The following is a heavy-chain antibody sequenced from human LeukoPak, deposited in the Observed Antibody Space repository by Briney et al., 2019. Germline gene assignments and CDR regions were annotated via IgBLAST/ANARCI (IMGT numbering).Heavy chain of an antibody. Sequence: PGGSLRLSCAASGFTFSSYSMNWVRQAPGKGLEWVSYISSSSSTIYYADSVKGRFTISRDNAKNSLYLQMNSLRAEDTAVYYCARDRRSIAALFDYWGQGTLVTVSS. CDR2: ISSSSSTI. J-gene: IGHJ4*02. CDR3: ARDRRSIAALFDY. D-gene: IGHD6-6*01. CDR1: GFTFSSYS. V-gene: IGHV3-48*01.